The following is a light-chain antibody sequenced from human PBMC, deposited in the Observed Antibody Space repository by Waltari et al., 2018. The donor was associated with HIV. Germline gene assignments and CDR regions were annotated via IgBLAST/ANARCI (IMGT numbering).Light chain of an antibody. CDR3: QVWDTNSHHPGV. CDR1: NIGSKS. J-gene: IGLJ3*02. CDR2: DDS. V-gene: IGLV3-21*04. Sequence: SYVLTQPPSVSVAPGKTARITCGGNNIGSKSVHWYQQKPGQAPVLVIYDDSDRPSGSPERFSGSNAGYTATLTISRGEAGDEADYYCQVWDTNSHHPGVFGGGTKLTVL.